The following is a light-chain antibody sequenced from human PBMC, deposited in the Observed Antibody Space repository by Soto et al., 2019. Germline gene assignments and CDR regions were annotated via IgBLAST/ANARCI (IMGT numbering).Light chain of an antibody. CDR2: SFS. V-gene: IGKV3-20*01. CDR3: QQYSTSTGFT. J-gene: IGKJ3*01. Sequence: DIVLTQSPGTLSLSPGERATLSCRASQIVSSSYLAWYQQKPGQAPRLLIYSFSSRATGIPDRFSGSGSGTDFTLTISRLEPEDFAVYYCQQYSTSTGFTFGPGTKVDIK. CDR1: QIVSSSY.